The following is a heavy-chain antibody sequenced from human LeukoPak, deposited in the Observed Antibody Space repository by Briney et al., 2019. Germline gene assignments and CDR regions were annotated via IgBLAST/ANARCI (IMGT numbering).Heavy chain of an antibody. CDR2: VEKNGKSV. J-gene: IGHJ5*01. V-gene: IGHV3-74*01. Sequence: GGSLRLSCTASGLTFSTYWMHWVRQAPGKGLEWVARVEKNGKSVYAVSVRGRFTISRDIATNMMYLQMNSLKADDTAVYYCARDIPHNWLDSWGQGTLVIVSS. D-gene: IGHD2-21*01. CDR1: GLTFSTYW. CDR3: ARDIPHNWLDS.